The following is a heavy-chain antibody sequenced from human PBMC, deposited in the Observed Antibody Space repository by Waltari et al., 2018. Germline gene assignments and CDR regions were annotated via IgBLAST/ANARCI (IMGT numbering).Heavy chain of an antibody. CDR1: GGSISSYH. CDR3: ASDPYSSGDY. D-gene: IGHD6-19*01. Sequence: QVQLQESGPGLVKPSETLSLTCTVSGGSISSYHWSWIRQPAGKGREWVGLILTSGSTNDNPSLKSRVTMSVDTSKNQFSLRLSSATAADTAVYFCASDPYSSGDYWGQGTMVTVSS. J-gene: IGHJ4*02. CDR2: ILTSGST. V-gene: IGHV4-4*07.